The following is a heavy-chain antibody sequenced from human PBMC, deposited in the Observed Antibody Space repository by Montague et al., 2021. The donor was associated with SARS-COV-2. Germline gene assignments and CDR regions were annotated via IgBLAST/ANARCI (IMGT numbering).Heavy chain of an antibody. CDR3: ARGIPRPMRLLLVVKDAFDI. Sequence: LEWIGYXYYSGSTNYNPSLKSRVTISVDTSKHQFSLKLSSLPAADTAVYYCARGIPRPMRLLLVVKDAFDIGGKGKM. V-gene: IGHV4-59*09. CDR2: XYYSGST. J-gene: IGHJ3*02. D-gene: IGHD3-10*01.